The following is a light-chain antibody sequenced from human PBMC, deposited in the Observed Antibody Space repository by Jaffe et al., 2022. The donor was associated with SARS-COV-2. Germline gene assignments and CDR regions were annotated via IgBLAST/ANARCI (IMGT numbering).Light chain of an antibody. J-gene: IGLJ1*01. CDR1: TLPRQY. CDR3: QSTDRSGSYYV. Sequence: SHELTQPLSVSVSPGQTARITCSGDTLPRQYTYWYQKKPGQAPVLVILKDSERPSGIPERFSGSSSGTTVTLTISGVQAEDEADYYCQSTDRSGSYYVFGTGTKVTVL. CDR2: KDS. V-gene: IGLV3-25*03.